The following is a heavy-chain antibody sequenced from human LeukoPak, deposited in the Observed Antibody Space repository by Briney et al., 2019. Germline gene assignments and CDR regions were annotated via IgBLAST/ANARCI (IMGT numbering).Heavy chain of an antibody. D-gene: IGHD3-9*01. V-gene: IGHV1-69*04. CDR2: IIPILGIA. J-gene: IGHJ3*02. CDR3: ASDYDILTGYLGDAFDI. CDR1: GGTFSSYA. Sequence: ASVKVSCKASGGTFSSYAISWVRQAPGQGLEWMGRIIPILGIANYAQKFQGRVTITAEKSTSTAYMELSSLRSEDTAVYYCASDYDILTGYLGDAFDIGGQGTMVTVS.